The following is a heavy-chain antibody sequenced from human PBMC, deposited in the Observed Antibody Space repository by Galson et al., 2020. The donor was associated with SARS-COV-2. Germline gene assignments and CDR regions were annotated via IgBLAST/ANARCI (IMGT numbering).Heavy chain of an antibody. J-gene: IGHJ5*02. CDR1: GGSVSNYY. CDR3: ARLSCSSNSCVSFDP. D-gene: IGHD2-2*01. Sequence: SETLSLTCTVSGGSVSNYYWSWIRQPPGKGLEWIGYMYYNGATNYSPSLKSRVTISLDTSQNKLSLKVDSVTAADTATYCARLSCSSNSCVSFDPWGQGTLVTVSS. V-gene: IGHV4-59*02. CDR2: MYYNGAT.